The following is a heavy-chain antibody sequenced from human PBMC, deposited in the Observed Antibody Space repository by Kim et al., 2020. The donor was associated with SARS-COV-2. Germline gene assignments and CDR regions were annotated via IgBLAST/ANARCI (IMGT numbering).Heavy chain of an antibody. V-gene: IGHV4-34*01. CDR2: INHSGST. CDR1: GGSFSGYY. CDR3: ARGWGSGSPFDY. Sequence: SETLSLTCAVYGGSFSGYYWSWIRQPPGKGLEWIGEINHSGSTNYNPSLKSRVTISVDTPKNQFSLKLSSVTAADTAVYYCARGWGSGSPFDYWGQGTLVTVSS. D-gene: IGHD3-10*01. J-gene: IGHJ4*02.